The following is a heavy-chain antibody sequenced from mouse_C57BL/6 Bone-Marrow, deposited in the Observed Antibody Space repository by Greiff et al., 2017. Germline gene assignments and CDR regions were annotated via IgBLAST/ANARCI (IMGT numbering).Heavy chain of an antibody. CDR2: IYPGSGST. CDR1: GYTFTSYW. V-gene: IGHV1-55*01. J-gene: IGHJ1*03. CDR3: TLYYYGSSHWYFDV. Sequence: QVQLQQPGAELVKPGASVKMSCKASGYTFTSYWITWVQQRPGQGLEWIGGIYPGSGSTNYNEKCKSKATLTVDTSSSTAYMQLSSLTSEDSAVYYCTLYYYGSSHWYFDVWGTGTTVTVSS. D-gene: IGHD1-1*01.